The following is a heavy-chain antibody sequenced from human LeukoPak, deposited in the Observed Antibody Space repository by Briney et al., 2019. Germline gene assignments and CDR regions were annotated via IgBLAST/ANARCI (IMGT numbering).Heavy chain of an antibody. Sequence: SETLSLTCAVYGVSFSDYYWSWIRQPPGKGLEWIGEINHSGDTDYNPSLKSRVTISVDRSKNQFSPKLNSVTAADTAVYYCARLYSSSWYADYWGQGTLVTVSS. V-gene: IGHV4-34*01. J-gene: IGHJ4*02. D-gene: IGHD6-13*01. CDR1: GVSFSDYY. CDR3: ARLYSSSWYADY. CDR2: INHSGDT.